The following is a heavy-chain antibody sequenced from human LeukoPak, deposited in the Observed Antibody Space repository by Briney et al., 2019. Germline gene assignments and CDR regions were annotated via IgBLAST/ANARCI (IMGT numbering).Heavy chain of an antibody. V-gene: IGHV4-59*12. CDR1: GVSISRYY. D-gene: IGHD2-2*01. J-gene: IGHJ6*02. CDR3: AREYCSSTSCYGYYYCGMDV. Sequence: SETLSLTCTVSGVSISRYYWSWVRQPPGKGLEWIGYVYYSGSTNYNPSPKSRLTISVDTSKNQFSLKLSSVTAADTAVYYCAREYCSSTSCYGYYYCGMDVWGQGTTVTVSS. CDR2: VYYSGST.